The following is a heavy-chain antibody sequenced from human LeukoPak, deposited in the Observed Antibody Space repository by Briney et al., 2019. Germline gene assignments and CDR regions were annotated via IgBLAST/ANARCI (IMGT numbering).Heavy chain of an antibody. D-gene: IGHD3-3*01. CDR1: GGSLTDGDYY. Sequence: SETLSLTCTVSGGSLTDGDYYWGWVRQPPGTGLQWIATTYEGASLKSRVTISLDTSKNQFFLRLTSVTAADTAVYYCARDVLGYYTQVDYYYYMDVWGKGTTVTVSS. J-gene: IGHJ6*03. V-gene: IGHV4-61*08. CDR3: ARDVLGYYTQVDYYYYMDV. CDR2: T.